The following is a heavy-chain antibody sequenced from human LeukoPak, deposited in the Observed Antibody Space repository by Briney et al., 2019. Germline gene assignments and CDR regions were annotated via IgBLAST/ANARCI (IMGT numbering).Heavy chain of an antibody. J-gene: IGHJ5*02. CDR3: ARVWDYGDYVGWFGP. V-gene: IGHV4-59*01. D-gene: IGHD4-17*01. CDR2: IYYSGST. CDR1: GGSISSYY. Sequence: PSETLSLTCTVSGGSISSYYWSWIRQPPGKGLEWIGYIYYSGSTNYNPSLKSRVTISVDTSKNQFSLKLSSVTAADTAVYYCARVWDYGDYVGWFGPWGQGTLVTVSS.